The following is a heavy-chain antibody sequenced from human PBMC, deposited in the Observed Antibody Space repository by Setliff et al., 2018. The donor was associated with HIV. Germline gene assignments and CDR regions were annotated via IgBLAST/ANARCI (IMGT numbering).Heavy chain of an antibody. CDR2: ISGSGTTT. J-gene: IGHJ4*02. CDR1: GFTFSSYA. Sequence: GGSLRLSCAASGFTFSSYAMSWVRQVPGKGLEWVSVISGSGTTTYFADSVKGRFTISRDNAKNSLYLQMNSLRAEDTAVYYCARDPTYSSSWYYFDYWGQGTLVTVSS. D-gene: IGHD6-13*01. V-gene: IGHV3-23*01. CDR3: ARDPTYSSSWYYFDY.